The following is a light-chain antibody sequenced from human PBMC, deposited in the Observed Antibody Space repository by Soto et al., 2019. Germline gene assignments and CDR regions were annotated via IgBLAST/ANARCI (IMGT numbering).Light chain of an antibody. V-gene: IGLV1-44*01. Sequence: QSVLTQPPSASGTPGQRVTISCSGSTSNIGSNYVYWYQHLPGTAPKLLIYGNNQRPSGVPDRFSGSKSGTSVSLAISGLQSEDEADYFCAAWDDSLNGRVFGGGTKLTVL. CDR2: GNN. CDR1: TSNIGSNY. J-gene: IGLJ3*02. CDR3: AAWDDSLNGRV.